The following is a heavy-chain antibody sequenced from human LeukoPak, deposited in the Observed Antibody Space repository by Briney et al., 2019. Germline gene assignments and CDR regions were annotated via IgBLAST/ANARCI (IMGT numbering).Heavy chain of an antibody. CDR1: GFTFSDYS. D-gene: IGHD5-24*01. J-gene: IGHJ4*02. CDR3: ARDYKYAFDN. V-gene: IGHV3-48*01. Sequence: GGSLRLSCAASGFTFSDYSMNWVRQASGKGLEWISYIGIDSGNTNYADSVKGRFTISGDKAKNSLYLQMNSLRVEDTAVYYCARDYKYAFDNWGQGTLVTVSS. CDR2: IGIDSGNT.